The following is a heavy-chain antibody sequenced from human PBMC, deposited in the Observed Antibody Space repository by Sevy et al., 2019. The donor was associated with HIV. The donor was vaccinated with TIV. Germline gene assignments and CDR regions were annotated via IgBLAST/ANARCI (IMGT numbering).Heavy chain of an antibody. Sequence: ASVKVSCKASGYTFTGYYVHWLRQAPGQGLEWMGWINPKTGVTYFAKKFQDRVSMTTCTSIPTAYMELSGLRFDDTAVYYGARMGDYFDSSGYYPLKYWGQGTLVTVSS. V-gene: IGHV1-2*02. CDR1: GYTFTGYY. J-gene: IGHJ4*02. CDR2: INPKTGVT. D-gene: IGHD3-22*01. CDR3: ARMGDYFDSSGYYPLKY.